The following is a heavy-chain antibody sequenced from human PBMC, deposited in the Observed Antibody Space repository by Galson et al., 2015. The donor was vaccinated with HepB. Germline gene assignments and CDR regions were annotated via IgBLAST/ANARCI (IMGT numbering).Heavy chain of an antibody. V-gene: IGHV1-69*13. CDR2: IIPIFGTA. CDR1: GGTFSSYA. Sequence: SVKVSCKASGGTFSSYAISWVRQAPGQGLEWMGGIIPIFGTANYAQKFQGRVTITADESTSTAYMELSSLRSEDTAVYYCARDSVVPAAISPPIWFDPWGQGTLVTVSS. D-gene: IGHD2-2*01. J-gene: IGHJ5*02. CDR3: ARDSVVPAAISPPIWFDP.